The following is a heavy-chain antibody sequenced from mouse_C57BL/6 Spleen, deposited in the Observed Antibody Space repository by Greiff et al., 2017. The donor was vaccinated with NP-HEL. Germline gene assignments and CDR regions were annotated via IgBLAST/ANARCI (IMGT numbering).Heavy chain of an antibody. CDR2: INPNNGGT. V-gene: IGHV1-26*01. J-gene: IGHJ4*01. CDR1: GYTFTDYY. CDR3: ARYTYYYGSSSYYAMDY. D-gene: IGHD1-1*01. Sequence: VQLQQSGPELVKPGASVKISCKASGYTFTDYYMNWVKQSHGKSLEWIGDINPNNGGTSYNQKFKGKATLTVDKSSSTAYMELRSLTSEDSAVYYCARYTYYYGSSSYYAMDYWGQGTSVTVSS.